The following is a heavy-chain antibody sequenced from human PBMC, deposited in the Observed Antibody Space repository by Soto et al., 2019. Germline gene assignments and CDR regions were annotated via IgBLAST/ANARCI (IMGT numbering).Heavy chain of an antibody. V-gene: IGHV3-23*01. Sequence: TFSNFDMCWVRQVPGEGLEWVSGIDNSGRRTYYADSVRGRFTISRDNFKNTLFLQMNSLGVEDTAVYYCAKDAPRRSGWYHFDYWGQGALVTVSS. CDR1: TFSNFD. CDR2: IDNSGRRT. D-gene: IGHD6-19*01. J-gene: IGHJ4*02. CDR3: AKDAPRRSGWYHFDY.